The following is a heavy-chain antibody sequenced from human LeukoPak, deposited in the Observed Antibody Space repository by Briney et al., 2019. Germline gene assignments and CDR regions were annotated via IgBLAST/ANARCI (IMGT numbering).Heavy chain of an antibody. J-gene: IGHJ4*02. CDR2: IYYTGRT. D-gene: IGHD6-13*01. Sequence: SQTLSLTCSVSGGSISSSAYHWSWFRQHPGKGLEWIGYIYYTGRTYYRPSLKSRVTISLDTSKNQFSLNLSSLTAADTAVYYCARDSSSWFDYWGQGTLVTVSS. CDR3: ARDSSSWFDY. CDR1: GGSISSSAYH. V-gene: IGHV4-31*03.